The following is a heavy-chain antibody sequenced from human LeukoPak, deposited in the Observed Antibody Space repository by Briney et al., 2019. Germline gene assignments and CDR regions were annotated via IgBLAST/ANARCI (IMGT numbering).Heavy chain of an antibody. CDR3: AKDISDNWNYVGAFDI. Sequence: QAGGSLRLSCAASGFTVSSNYMSWVRQAPGKGLEWVSGISWNSGSIGYADSVKGRFTISRDNAKNSLYLQMNSLRAEDTALYYCAKDISDNWNYVGAFDIWGQGTMVTVSS. CDR1: GFTVSSNY. CDR2: ISWNSGSI. D-gene: IGHD1-7*01. V-gene: IGHV3-9*01. J-gene: IGHJ3*02.